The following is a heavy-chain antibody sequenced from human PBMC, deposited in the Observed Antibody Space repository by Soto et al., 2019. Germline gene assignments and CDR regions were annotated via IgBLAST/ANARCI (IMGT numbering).Heavy chain of an antibody. J-gene: IGHJ6*02. D-gene: IGHD6-6*01. V-gene: IGHV3-30*03. CDR2: ISYDGSNK. Sequence: GGSLRLSCAASGFTFSSYGMHWVRQAPGKGLEWVAVISYDGSNKYYADSVKGRFTISRDNSKNTLYLQMNSLRAEDTAVYYCARVLYSSSPSRVYYFGMDVWGQGAAVTVSS. CDR3: ARVLYSSSPSRVYYFGMDV. CDR1: GFTFSSYG.